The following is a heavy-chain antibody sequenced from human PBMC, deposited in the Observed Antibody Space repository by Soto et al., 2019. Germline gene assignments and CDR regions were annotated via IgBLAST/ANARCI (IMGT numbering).Heavy chain of an antibody. V-gene: IGHV4-59*08. CDR2: IYYSGST. J-gene: IGHJ5*02. CDR3: ARATAVARFDP. Sequence: PSETLSLTCSVSGGSISSYYWNWIRQPPGKGLEWIGYIYYSGSTKYNPSLKSRVTISVDTSKNQFSLKLSSVTAADTAVYYCARATAVARFDPWGQGTLVTVSS. D-gene: IGHD6-19*01. CDR1: GGSISSYY.